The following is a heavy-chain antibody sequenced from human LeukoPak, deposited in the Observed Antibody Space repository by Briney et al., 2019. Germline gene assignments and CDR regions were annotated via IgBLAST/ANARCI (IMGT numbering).Heavy chain of an antibody. CDR1: GGSFTGYY. V-gene: IGHV4-34*01. CDR2: INHSGGT. CDR3: ARACTSCYGRGWLDP. J-gene: IGHJ5*02. Sequence: SETLSLTCGVYGGSFTGYYWTRIRQPPGKGLEWIGEINHSGGTNYNPSLKSRVTISVDTSMNQFSLNLNSVTAADTAVYYCARACTSCYGRGWLDPWGQGTLVTVSS. D-gene: IGHD2-2*01.